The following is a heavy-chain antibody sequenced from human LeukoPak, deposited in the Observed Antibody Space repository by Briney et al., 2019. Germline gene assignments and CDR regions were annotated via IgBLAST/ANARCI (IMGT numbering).Heavy chain of an antibody. V-gene: IGHV3-23*01. D-gene: IGHD6-19*01. J-gene: IGHJ5*02. CDR3: VKGACSSGCSGNH. Sequence: GGSLRLSCAASGITFSDTAMYWVRQAPGTGLECVSAITDSYNTYYGDSVRDRFTISRDNSKKTLYLQMNSLRVDDTALYYCVKGACSSGCSGNHWGQGTRVIVSS. CDR1: GITFSDTA. CDR2: ITDSYNT.